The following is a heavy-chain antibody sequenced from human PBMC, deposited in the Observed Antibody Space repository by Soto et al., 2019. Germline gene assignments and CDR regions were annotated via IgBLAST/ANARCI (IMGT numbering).Heavy chain of an antibody. D-gene: IGHD3-10*01. CDR2: IRSKANSYAT. CDR3: TRHRPRGDY. Sequence: VQLVESGGGLVQPGGSLKLSCAASGFTFSGSAMHWVRQASGKGLEWVGRIRSKANSYATAYAASVKGRFTISRDDSKNTAYLQMNSLKTEDTAVYYCTRHRPRGDYWGQGTLVTVSS. V-gene: IGHV3-73*02. CDR1: GFTFSGSA. J-gene: IGHJ4*02.